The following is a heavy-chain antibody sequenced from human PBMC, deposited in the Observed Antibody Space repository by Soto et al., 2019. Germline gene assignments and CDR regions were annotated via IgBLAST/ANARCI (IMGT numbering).Heavy chain of an antibody. CDR1: GFTFSTYA. Sequence: GGSLRLSCAASGFTFSTYAMSWVRQTPGKGLEWVSGIGGGDDDRYYADSVKGRFTISRDNSKNTVFLQMSSLSAEDTARYYCAKDRHSYTPVWDPFDFWGQGTVVTVSS. CDR2: IGGGDDDR. D-gene: IGHD5-18*01. J-gene: IGHJ3*01. V-gene: IGHV3-23*01. CDR3: AKDRHSYTPVWDPFDF.